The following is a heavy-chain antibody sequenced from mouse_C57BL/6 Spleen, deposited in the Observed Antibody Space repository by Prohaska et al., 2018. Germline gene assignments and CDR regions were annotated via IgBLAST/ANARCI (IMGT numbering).Heavy chain of an antibody. V-gene: IGHV1-53*01. CDR2: INPSNGGT. CDR3: ARRNGNYGFFDY. Sequence: QVQLQQPGTELVKPGASVKLSCKASGYTFTSYWMHWVKQRPGQGIEWIGNINPSNGGTNYNEKFKSNATLTVDKASSTAYMQLSSLTSEDSAVYYCARRNGNYGFFDYWGQGTSVTVSS. D-gene: IGHD2-1*01. J-gene: IGHJ4*01. CDR1: GYTFTSYW.